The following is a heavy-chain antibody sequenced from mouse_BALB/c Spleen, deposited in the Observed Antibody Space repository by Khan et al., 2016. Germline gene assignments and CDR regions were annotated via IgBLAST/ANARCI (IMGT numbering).Heavy chain of an antibody. CDR3: TRKGYYPY. Sequence: VQLQQSGAELVKPGASVKLSCTASGFNIKDTYMHWVKQRPEQGLEWIGRIDPANVNTKYDPKFQGKATITADTSSNTAYLQLSSLTSEDTAVYYCTRKGYYPYWGQGTTLTVSS. D-gene: IGHD2-3*01. CDR1: GFNIKDTY. V-gene: IGHV14-3*02. J-gene: IGHJ2*01. CDR2: IDPANVNT.